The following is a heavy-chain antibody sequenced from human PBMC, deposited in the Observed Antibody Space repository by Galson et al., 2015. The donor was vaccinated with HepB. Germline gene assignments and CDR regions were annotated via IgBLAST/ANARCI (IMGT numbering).Heavy chain of an antibody. J-gene: IGHJ4*02. D-gene: IGHD6-19*01. CDR2: IIWSGDKV. Sequence: SLRLSCAVSGFTFGDYAMHWVRQAPGKGLEWVSGIIWSGDKVGYADSVKGRFTISRDNSKNSLYLQMDSLRPEDTAFYYCVKANGSSGWDRFDSWVQGTLVTVSS. V-gene: IGHV3-9*01. CDR1: GFTFGDYA. CDR3: VKANGSSGWDRFDS.